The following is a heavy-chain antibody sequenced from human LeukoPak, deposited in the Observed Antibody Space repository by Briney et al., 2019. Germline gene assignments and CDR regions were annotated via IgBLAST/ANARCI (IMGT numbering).Heavy chain of an antibody. D-gene: IGHD3-22*01. J-gene: IGHJ6*03. Sequence: QPGGSLRLSCAASGFTVSSNYMSWVRQAPGKGLEWVSDIYSGGSTYYADSVKGRFTISRDNSKNTLYLQMNSLRAEDTAVYYCARLYDSRGYYDRRYYYYYCMDVWGKGTTVTVSS. CDR2: IYSGGST. V-gene: IGHV3-53*01. CDR1: GFTVSSNY. CDR3: ARLYDSRGYYDRRYYYYYCMDV.